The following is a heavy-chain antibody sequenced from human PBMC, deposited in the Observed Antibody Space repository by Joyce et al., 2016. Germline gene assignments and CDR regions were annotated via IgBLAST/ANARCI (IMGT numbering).Heavy chain of an antibody. D-gene: IGHD6-19*01. CDR3: ARGGSGWYLEPFFDY. Sequence: QVHLVESGGGVVQPGRSLRLSCAAAGFTFSVYAMNWVRQAPGKGLEWGAVISYDGSNENYADSVKGRFTISRDNSENTLYLQMNSLRAEDTAVYYCARGGSGWYLEPFFDYWGQGTLVTVSS. V-gene: IGHV3-30*04. CDR1: GFTFSVYA. CDR2: ISYDGSNE. J-gene: IGHJ4*02.